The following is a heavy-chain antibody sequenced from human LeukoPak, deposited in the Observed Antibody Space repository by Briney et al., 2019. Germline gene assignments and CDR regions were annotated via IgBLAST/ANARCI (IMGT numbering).Heavy chain of an antibody. J-gene: IGHJ4*02. CDR2: VKGDGRTT. CDR3: ATGHSYGYDY. D-gene: IGHD5-18*01. Sequence: GGSLRLSCAASGLTFSDVWMHWVRQPPGKGLVWVALVKGDGRTTIYADSVKGRFTISRDNAKNTLYLQMNSLRADDSGVYYCATGHSYGYDYWGQGVLVAVSS. V-gene: IGHV3-74*01. CDR1: GLTFSDVW.